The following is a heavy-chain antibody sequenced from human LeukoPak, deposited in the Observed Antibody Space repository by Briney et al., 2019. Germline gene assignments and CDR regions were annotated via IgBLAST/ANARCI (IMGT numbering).Heavy chain of an antibody. V-gene: IGHV1-18*01. D-gene: IGHD3-9*01. CDR2: ISGYNGDT. Sequence: ASVKVSCKASGYTFTNYGINWVRQAPGQGLEWLGWISGYNGDTNYAQKLQGRVTMTTDTSTSTAYMELRSLRSDDTAVYYCARSKTGYYYMDVWGKGTTVTISS. CDR1: GYTFTNYG. J-gene: IGHJ6*03. CDR3: ARSKTGYYYMDV.